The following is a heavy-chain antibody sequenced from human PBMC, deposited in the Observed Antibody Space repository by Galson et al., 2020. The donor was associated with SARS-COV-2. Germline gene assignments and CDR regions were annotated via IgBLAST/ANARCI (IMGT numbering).Heavy chain of an antibody. CDR2: ISPSDSDT. J-gene: IGHJ6*03. V-gene: IGHV5-51*01. CDR3: ARHFTTRKNLYYFYYLDV. CDR1: GYNFTTNW. D-gene: IGHD1-1*01. Sequence: GESLKISCKGSGYNFTTNWIGWVRQMPGKGLEWMGIISPSDSDTRYSPSFQGQVTMSADKSISTAYLQWSSLKASDTAMYFCARHFTTRKNLYYFYYLDVWGKGTTVTVSS.